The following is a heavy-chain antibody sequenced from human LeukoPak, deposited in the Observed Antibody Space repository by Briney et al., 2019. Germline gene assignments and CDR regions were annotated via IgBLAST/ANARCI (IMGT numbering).Heavy chain of an antibody. Sequence: PGGSLRLSCAASGFTFNSYGMHWVRQAPGKGLEWVAVIWYDGSNKYYADSVKDRFTISRDNSKNTLYLQMNSLRAEDTAVYYCARDEAGDGYTFDYWGQGTLVTVSS. V-gene: IGHV3-33*01. D-gene: IGHD5-24*01. CDR1: GFTFNSYG. CDR3: ARDEAGDGYTFDY. CDR2: IWYDGSNK. J-gene: IGHJ4*02.